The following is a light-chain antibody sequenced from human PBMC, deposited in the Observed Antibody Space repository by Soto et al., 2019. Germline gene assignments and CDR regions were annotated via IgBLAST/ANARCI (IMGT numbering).Light chain of an antibody. J-gene: IGKJ1*01. Sequence: ERVLTQSPATLSLSLGERASLSCRASQSVSSYLAWYQQKPGQAPRLLIYDASTRATGIPARFSGSGSGTDFTLTISSLEPEDFAVYYCQQRSNWPPTFGQGTKVEIK. CDR2: DAS. V-gene: IGKV3-11*01. CDR3: QQRSNWPPT. CDR1: QSVSSY.